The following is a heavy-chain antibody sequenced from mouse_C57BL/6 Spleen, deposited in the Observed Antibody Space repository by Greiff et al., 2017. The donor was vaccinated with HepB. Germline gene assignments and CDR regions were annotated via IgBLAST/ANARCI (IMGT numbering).Heavy chain of an antibody. Sequence: QVQLQQPGAELVKPGASVKMSCKASGYTFTSYWITWVKQRPGQGLEWIGDIYPGSGSTNYNEKFKSKATLTVDTSSSTAYMQLSSLTSEDSAVYCCGGGRLATMGTRRVFAYWGQGTLVTVSA. V-gene: IGHV1-55*01. CDR2: IYPGSGST. CDR1: GYTFTSYW. CDR3: GGGRLATMGTRRVFAY. J-gene: IGHJ3*01. D-gene: IGHD2-14*01.